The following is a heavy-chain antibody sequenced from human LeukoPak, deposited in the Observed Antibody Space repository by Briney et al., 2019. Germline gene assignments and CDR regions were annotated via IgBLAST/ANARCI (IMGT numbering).Heavy chain of an antibody. D-gene: IGHD3-9*01. J-gene: IGHJ4*02. CDR3: SYFLRNSGSLYY. CDR2: MNPNSGNT. V-gene: IGHV1-8*01. CDR1: GYTFTSYD. Sequence: GASVKVSCKASGYTFTSYDNNWVRQATGQGLEWMGWMNPNSGNTGYAQKFQGRVTMTRNTSISTAYMELSSLRSEDTAVYYCSYFLRNSGSLYYWGQGTLVTVSS.